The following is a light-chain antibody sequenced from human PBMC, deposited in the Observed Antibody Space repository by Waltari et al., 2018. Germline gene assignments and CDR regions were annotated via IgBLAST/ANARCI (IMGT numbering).Light chain of an antibody. CDR3: ASWDDSLSGHWV. Sequence: QSVLTQSPSASGTPGPRVTMSCSGSSSNIGGNPVSWYQHLPGTAPKLLIYRNDGRPSGVPDRFSGSKSGTSASLAISGLQSEDEADYYCASWDDSLSGHWVFGGGTKLTVL. CDR2: RND. V-gene: IGLV1-44*01. J-gene: IGLJ3*02. CDR1: SSNIGGNP.